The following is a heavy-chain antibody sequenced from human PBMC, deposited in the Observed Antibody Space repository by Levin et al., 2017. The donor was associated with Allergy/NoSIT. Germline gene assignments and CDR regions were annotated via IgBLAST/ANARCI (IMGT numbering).Heavy chain of an antibody. D-gene: IGHD5-12*01. J-gene: IGHJ4*02. CDR2: INHSGST. CDR3: ARRDVDIVATTEVKYYFDY. V-gene: IGHV4-34*01. CDR1: GGSFSGYY. Sequence: SQTLSLTCAVYGGSFSGYYWSWIRQPPGKGLEWIGEINHSGSTNYNPSLKSRVTISVDTSKNQFSLKLSSVTAADTAVYYCARRDVDIVATTEVKYYFDYWGQGTLVTVSS.